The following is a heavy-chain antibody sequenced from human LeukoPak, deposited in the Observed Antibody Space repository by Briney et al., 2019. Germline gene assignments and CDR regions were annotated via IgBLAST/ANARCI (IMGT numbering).Heavy chain of an antibody. CDR3: ARLESRENGVVVAAHFDY. CDR1: GYNFSTYW. J-gene: IGHJ4*02. Sequence: GESLKISCMASGYNFSTYWIGWVRQMPGKGLEWMGIIYPDDSDIRASPSFQGQATISADKSINTAFLQWSSLKASDTAMYFCARLESRENGVVVAAHFDYWGQGTLVTVSS. V-gene: IGHV5-51*01. D-gene: IGHD2-15*01. CDR2: IYPDDSDI.